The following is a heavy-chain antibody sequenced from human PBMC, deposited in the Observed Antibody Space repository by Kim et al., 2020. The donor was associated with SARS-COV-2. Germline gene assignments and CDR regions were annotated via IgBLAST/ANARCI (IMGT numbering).Heavy chain of an antibody. V-gene: IGHV3-23*01. J-gene: IGHJ4*02. Sequence: GGSLRLSCAASGFTFSSYAMSWVRQAPGKGLEWVSAISGSGGSTYYADSVKGRFTISRYNSKNTLYLQMNSLRAEDTAVYYCAKDGAGLWFGELFFDYWGQGTLVTVSS. CDR1: GFTFSSYA. CDR3: AKDGAGLWFGELFFDY. CDR2: ISGSGGST. D-gene: IGHD3-10*01.